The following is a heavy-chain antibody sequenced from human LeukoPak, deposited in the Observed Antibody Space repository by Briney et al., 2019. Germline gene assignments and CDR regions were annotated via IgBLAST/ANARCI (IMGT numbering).Heavy chain of an antibody. CDR1: GFIFSSYA. D-gene: IGHD5-12*01. J-gene: IGHJ6*02. V-gene: IGHV3-30*01. CDR2: ISYDGSNK. Sequence: PGGSLRLSCAASGFIFSSYAMHWVRQAPGKGLYWVSVISYDGSNKYYADSVKGRFTISRDNSKNTLYLQMNSLRAEDTAVYYCARDMYRGYSGYEDYYYGMDVWGQGTTVTVSS. CDR3: ARDMYRGYSGYEDYYYGMDV.